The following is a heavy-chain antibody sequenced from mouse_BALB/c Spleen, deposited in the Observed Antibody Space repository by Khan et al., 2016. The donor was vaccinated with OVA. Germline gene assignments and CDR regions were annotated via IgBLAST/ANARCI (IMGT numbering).Heavy chain of an antibody. Sequence: VQLQQSGADLAKPGASVKMSCKASGYTFINYWILWVKQRPGQGLEWIGYINPSTGYTEYNQNFKDKATLTADKSSSTAYMQLSSLTSEDSAVYYCERRGLRWDFDYWGQGTTRTVSS. V-gene: IGHV1-7*01. CDR3: ERRGLRWDFDY. D-gene: IGHD1-1*01. CDR1: GYTFINYW. CDR2: INPSTGYT. J-gene: IGHJ2*01.